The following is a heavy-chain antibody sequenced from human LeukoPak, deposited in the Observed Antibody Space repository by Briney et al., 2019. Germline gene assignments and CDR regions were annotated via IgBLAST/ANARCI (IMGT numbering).Heavy chain of an antibody. CDR2: ITWNGGQT. V-gene: IGHV3-20*04. D-gene: IGHD3-22*01. Sequence: GGSLRLSCAASGFTFDDYGMSWVRQGPGKGLEWVSTITWNGGQTAYADSVKGRFTISRDNAKNSLYLQMNSLRAEDTAVYYCAELGITMIRGVWGKGTTVTISS. J-gene: IGHJ6*04. CDR3: AELGITMIRGV. CDR1: GFTFDDYG.